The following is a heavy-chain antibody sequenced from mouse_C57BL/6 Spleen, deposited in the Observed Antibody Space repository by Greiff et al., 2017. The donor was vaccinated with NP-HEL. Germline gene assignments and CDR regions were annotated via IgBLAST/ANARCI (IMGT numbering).Heavy chain of an antibody. V-gene: IGHV1-26*01. CDR1: GYTFTDYY. CDR3: AAFYDYNWYFDV. CDR2: INPNNGGT. J-gene: IGHJ1*03. Sequence: EVQLQQSGPELVKPGASVKISCKASGYTFTDYYMNWVKQSHGKSLEWIGDINPNNGGTSYNQKFKGKATLTVDTSSSTAYMELRSLTSEDSAVYYCAAFYDYNWYFDVWGTGTTVTVSS. D-gene: IGHD2-4*01.